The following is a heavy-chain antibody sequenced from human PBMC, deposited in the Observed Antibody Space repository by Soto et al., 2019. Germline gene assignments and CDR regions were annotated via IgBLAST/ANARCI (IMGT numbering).Heavy chain of an antibody. J-gene: IGHJ4*02. CDR1: GYSFTTYW. V-gene: IGHV5-51*01. Sequence: HGGSLKISCKGSGYSFTTYWIAWVRQMPGKGLEWMGIIYPGDSDTRYSPSFQGQVTISADKSISTAYLQWSSLKASDTAMYYCARVRYSSGWYVIHWGQGTLVTVSS. CDR3: ARVRYSSGWYVIH. D-gene: IGHD6-19*01. CDR2: IYPGDSDT.